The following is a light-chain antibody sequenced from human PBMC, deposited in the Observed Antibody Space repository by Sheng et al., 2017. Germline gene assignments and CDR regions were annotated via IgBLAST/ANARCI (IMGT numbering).Light chain of an antibody. J-gene: IGKJ1*01. CDR1: QSVTSF. V-gene: IGKV3-20*01. Sequence: IVLTQSPGTLSLSPGESATLSCRASQSVTSFLAWYQQKPGQAPRLLIYGASSRVTGIPDRFSGSGSGTDFTLTINRLEPEDLAVYYCHQYETSPQTFGQGTKVEI. CDR2: GAS. CDR3: HQYETSPQT.